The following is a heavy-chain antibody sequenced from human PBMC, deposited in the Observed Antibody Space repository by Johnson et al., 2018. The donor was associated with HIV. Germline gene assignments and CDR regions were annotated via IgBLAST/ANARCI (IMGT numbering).Heavy chain of an antibody. V-gene: IGHV3-64*01. D-gene: IGHD5-18*01. J-gene: IGHJ3*02. CDR2: ISSNGGST. CDR1: GFTFSSYA. Sequence: VQLVESRGGLVQPGGSLRLSCAASGFTFSSYAMHWVRQAPGKGLEYVSAISSNGGSTYYANSVKGRFTISRDNSKNTLYLQMGSLRAEDMAVYYCARDRYSYGQPMHAFDIWGQGTMVTVSS. CDR3: ARDRYSYGQPMHAFDI.